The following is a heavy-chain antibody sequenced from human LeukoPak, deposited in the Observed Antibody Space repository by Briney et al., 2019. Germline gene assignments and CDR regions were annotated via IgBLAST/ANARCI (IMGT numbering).Heavy chain of an antibody. CDR2: IWYDGTIA. CDR3: ARDWALTGFDY. Sequence: PGRSLRLSCAATGFTFSTYGFHWVRQAPGKGLDWVAVIWYDGTIAYYGDSVKGRFTVSKDNSKNTLYLQMNSLRAEDTAVYYCARDWALTGFDYWGRGTLVTVSS. D-gene: IGHD3-9*01. CDR1: GFTFSTYG. V-gene: IGHV3-33*01. J-gene: IGHJ4*02.